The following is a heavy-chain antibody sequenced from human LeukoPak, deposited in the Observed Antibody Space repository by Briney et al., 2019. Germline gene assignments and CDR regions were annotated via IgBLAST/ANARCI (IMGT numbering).Heavy chain of an antibody. V-gene: IGHV3-23*01. CDR1: GFSFSNYA. D-gene: IGHD3-22*01. Sequence: GGSLRLSCAASGFSFSNYAMSWVRQAPGKGLEWVSDISGSGGSTYYADSVKGRFTISRDNSKNSLYLQMNSLRAEDTALYYCAKGRYYYDSSGLFDYWGQGTLVTVSS. J-gene: IGHJ4*02. CDR3: AKGRYYYDSSGLFDY. CDR2: ISGSGGST.